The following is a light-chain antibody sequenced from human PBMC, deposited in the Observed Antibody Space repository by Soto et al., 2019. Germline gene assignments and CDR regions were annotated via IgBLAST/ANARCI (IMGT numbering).Light chain of an antibody. CDR2: AAS. J-gene: IGKJ1*01. Sequence: IQMTQSPSSFSASTGDRVTITCRASQGISSYLAWYQQKPGKAPKLLIYAASTLQSGVPSRFSGSGSGTDFTLTISCLQSEDFATYYCQQYNSYSPWTFGQGTKVDIK. CDR1: QGISSY. V-gene: IGKV1-8*01. CDR3: QQYNSYSPWT.